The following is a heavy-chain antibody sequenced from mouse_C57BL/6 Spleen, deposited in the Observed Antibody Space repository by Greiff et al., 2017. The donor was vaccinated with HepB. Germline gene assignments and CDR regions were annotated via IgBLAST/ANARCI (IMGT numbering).Heavy chain of an antibody. CDR1: GYTFTSYG. CDR2: IYPRSGNT. J-gene: IGHJ2*01. D-gene: IGHD4-1*01. Sequence: QVQLKESGAELARPGASVKLSCKASGYTFTSYGISWVKQRTGQGLEWIGEIYPRSGNTYYNEKFKGKATLTADKSSSTAYMELRSLTSDDSAVYFCASANWEYFDYWGQGTTLTVSS. CDR3: ASANWEYFDY. V-gene: IGHV1-81*01.